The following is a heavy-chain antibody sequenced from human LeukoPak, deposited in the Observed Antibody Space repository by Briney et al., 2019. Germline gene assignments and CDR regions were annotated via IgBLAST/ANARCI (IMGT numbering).Heavy chain of an antibody. V-gene: IGHV3-7*01. CDR2: IKQDGSEK. Sequence: GGSLRLSCAASGFTFSGYWMSWVRQAPGKGLEWVANIKQDGSEKYYVDSVKGRFTISRDNAKNSLYLQMNSLRAEDTAVYYCARDILDSSGYYYYYYYGMDVWGQGTTVTVSS. D-gene: IGHD3-22*01. CDR1: GFTFSGYW. J-gene: IGHJ6*02. CDR3: ARDILDSSGYYYYYYYGMDV.